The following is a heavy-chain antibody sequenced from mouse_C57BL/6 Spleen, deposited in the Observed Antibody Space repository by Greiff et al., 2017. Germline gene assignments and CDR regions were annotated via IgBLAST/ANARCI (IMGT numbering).Heavy chain of an antibody. Sequence: VQLQQSGPELVKPGASVKISCKASGYSFTSYYIHWVKQRPGQGLEWIGWIYPGSGNTKYNEKFKGKATLTADTSSSTAYMQLSSLTSEDSAVYYCASYYYGSGPDYWGQGTTLTVSS. CDR1: GYSFTSYY. D-gene: IGHD1-1*01. CDR3: ASYYYGSGPDY. J-gene: IGHJ2*01. V-gene: IGHV1-66*01. CDR2: IYPGSGNT.